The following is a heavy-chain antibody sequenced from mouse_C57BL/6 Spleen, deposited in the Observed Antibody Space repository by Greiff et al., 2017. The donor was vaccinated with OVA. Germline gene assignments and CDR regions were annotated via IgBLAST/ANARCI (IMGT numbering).Heavy chain of an antibody. J-gene: IGHJ4*01. V-gene: IGHV1-4*01. Sequence: QVQLKESGAELARPGASVKMSCKASGYTFTSYTMHWVKQRPGQGLEWIGYINPSSGYTKYNQKFKDKATLTADKSSSTAYMQLSSLTSEDSAVYYCARSNDYDPYAMDYWGQGTSVTVSS. CDR1: GYTFTSYT. CDR2: INPSSGYT. D-gene: IGHD2-4*01. CDR3: ARSNDYDPYAMDY.